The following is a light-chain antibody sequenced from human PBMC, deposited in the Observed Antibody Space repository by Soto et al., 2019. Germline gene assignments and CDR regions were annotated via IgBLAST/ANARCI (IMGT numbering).Light chain of an antibody. Sequence: DIVMTQSPLSLPVTPGEPASISCRSSQSLLHSNGYNYLDWYLQKPGQSPQLLIYLGSNRASGVPDRFSGSGSATDFTLKTSRVEAEDVGVYYCMQALQAPLTFGGGTKVEIK. CDR1: QSLLHSNGYNY. V-gene: IGKV2-28*01. J-gene: IGKJ4*01. CDR2: LGS. CDR3: MQALQAPLT.